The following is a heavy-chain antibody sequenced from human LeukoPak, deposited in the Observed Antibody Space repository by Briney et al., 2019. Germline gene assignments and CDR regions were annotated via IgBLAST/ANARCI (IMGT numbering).Heavy chain of an antibody. J-gene: IGHJ4*01. D-gene: IGHD3-10*01. V-gene: IGHV3-23*01. CDR3: AKRNSMLRATSFDS. CDR2: ITAGGDVA. CDR1: RFSLSRYG. Sequence: GGSLRLSCVASRFSLSRYGMAWVRQAPGGGLDWVATITAGGDVAYYADSVDGRFTFSRDNSKDMLYLQMSSLRAEDTALYYCAKRNSMLRATSFDSWGPGTLVTVSS.